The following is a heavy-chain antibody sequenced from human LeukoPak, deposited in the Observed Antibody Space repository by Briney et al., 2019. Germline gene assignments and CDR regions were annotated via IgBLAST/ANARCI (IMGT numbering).Heavy chain of an antibody. J-gene: IGHJ4*02. CDR1: GGSISSGGYY. V-gene: IGHV4-30-2*01. CDR3: AREDSSSWYVDY. Sequence: NASETLSLTCTVSGGSISSGGYYWSWIRQPPGKGLEWIGYIYHSGSTYYNPSLKSRVTISVDRSENQFSLKLSSVTAADTAVYYCAREDSSSWYVDYWGQGTLVTVSS. D-gene: IGHD6-13*01. CDR2: IYHSGST.